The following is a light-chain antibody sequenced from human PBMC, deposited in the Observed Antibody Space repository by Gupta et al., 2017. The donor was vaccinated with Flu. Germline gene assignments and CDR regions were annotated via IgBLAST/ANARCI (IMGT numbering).Light chain of an antibody. J-gene: IGLJ3*02. Sequence: QSALTQPASVSGSPGQSITTSCTGTSSDVGGYNYVSWYQHHPGKAPKLMIYEVINRPSGVSNRFSGSKSGNTASLTISGLQAEDEADYYCSSYTSSNSLEFGGGTKLTVL. CDR1: SSDVGGYNY. V-gene: IGLV2-14*01. CDR3: SSYTSSNSLE. CDR2: EVI.